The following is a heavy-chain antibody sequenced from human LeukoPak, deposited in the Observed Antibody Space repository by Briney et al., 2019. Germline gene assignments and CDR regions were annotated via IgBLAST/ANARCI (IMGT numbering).Heavy chain of an antibody. V-gene: IGHV3-21*01. D-gene: IGHD6-13*01. CDR3: AKEGSSSWYELRYYYYMDV. CDR1: GFTFSSFA. J-gene: IGHJ6*03. Sequence: PGGSLRLSCAASGFTFSSFAFHWVRQAPGKGLEWVSSITSSGSYIYYADSVKGRFTISRDNAKNSLYLQMNSLRAEDTAVYYCAKEGSSSWYELRYYYYMDVWGKGTTVTVSS. CDR2: ITSSGSYI.